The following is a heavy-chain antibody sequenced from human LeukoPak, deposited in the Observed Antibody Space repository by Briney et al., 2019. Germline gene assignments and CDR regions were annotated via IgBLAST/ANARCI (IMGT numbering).Heavy chain of an antibody. D-gene: IGHD3-16*02. Sequence: KPGGSLRLSCAAYGFTFSDYYMSWIRQAPGKELEWVSYISSSGSTIYYADSVKGRFTISRDNAKNSLYLQMNSLRAEDTAVYYCARDPGAKDTFGGVIWAEDYFDYWGQGTLVTVSS. J-gene: IGHJ4*02. CDR2: ISSSGSTI. CDR3: ARDPGAKDTFGGVIWAEDYFDY. CDR1: GFTFSDYY. V-gene: IGHV3-11*04.